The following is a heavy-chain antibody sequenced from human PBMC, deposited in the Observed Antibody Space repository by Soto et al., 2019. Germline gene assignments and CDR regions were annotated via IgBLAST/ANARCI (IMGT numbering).Heavy chain of an antibody. Sequence: SETLSLTCAVYGGSFSGYYWSWIRQPPGKGLEWIGEINHSGSTNYNPSLKSRVTISVDTSKNQFSLKLSSVTAADTAVYYCARGRYFDGFDYWGQGTLVTVSS. J-gene: IGHJ4*02. D-gene: IGHD3-9*01. CDR3: ARGRYFDGFDY. V-gene: IGHV4-34*01. CDR1: GGSFSGYY. CDR2: INHSGST.